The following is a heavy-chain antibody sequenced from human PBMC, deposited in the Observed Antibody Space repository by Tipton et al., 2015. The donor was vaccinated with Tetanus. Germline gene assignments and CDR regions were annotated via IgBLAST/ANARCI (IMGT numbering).Heavy chain of an antibody. V-gene: IGHV3-30*15. CDR1: GFTFSHFA. CDR2: ISYDGAKE. J-gene: IGHJ6*02. CDR3: ATDGRGGYSFYYGMDV. Sequence: SLRLSCAASGFTFSHFALHWVRQAPDGGLEWVAVISYDGAKEFYADSVKGRFTVSRDNSKSTLYLQMSILRREDTAIYYCATDGRGGYSFYYGMDVGGQGTTVTVSS. D-gene: IGHD3-22*01.